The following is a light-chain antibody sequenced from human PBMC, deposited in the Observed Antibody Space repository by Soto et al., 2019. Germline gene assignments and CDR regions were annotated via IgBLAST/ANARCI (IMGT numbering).Light chain of an antibody. CDR2: KAS. CDR3: QQDNTGRT. V-gene: IGKV1-5*03. J-gene: IGKJ1*01. Sequence: DIQMTQSPSTLSASVGDRVTITCRASQSISSWLAWYQQKPGKAPKLLIYKASSLESGVPSRFSGSGSGTEFTLTISSLQPDDFSTYYCQQDNTGRTFGQGTKVEIK. CDR1: QSISSW.